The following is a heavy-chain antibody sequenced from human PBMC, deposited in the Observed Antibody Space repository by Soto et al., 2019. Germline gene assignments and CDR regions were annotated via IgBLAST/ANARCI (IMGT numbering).Heavy chain of an antibody. Sequence: ASVKVSCKASGYTFTGYYMHWVRQAPGQGLEWMGWINPNSGGTNYAQKFQGRVTITADESTSTAYMELSSLRSEDTAVYYCARGTGAYDSSGYHPDYHFDYWGQGTLVTVSS. CDR2: INPNSGGT. CDR1: GYTFTGYY. CDR3: ARGTGAYDSSGYHPDYHFDY. D-gene: IGHD3-22*01. V-gene: IGHV1-2*02. J-gene: IGHJ4*02.